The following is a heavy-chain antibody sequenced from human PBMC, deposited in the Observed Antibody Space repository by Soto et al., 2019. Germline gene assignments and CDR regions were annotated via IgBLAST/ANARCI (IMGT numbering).Heavy chain of an antibody. CDR1: GYSFTTSW. CDR2: IYPGDSDT. J-gene: IGHJ6*02. D-gene: IGHD5-12*01. V-gene: IGHV5-51*01. Sequence: GESLKISRKASGYSFTTSWIGWVRQMPVKALEWMGMIYPGDSDTRYSPSFQGQVIISADKSISTAYLQWSSLKASDTAMYYCVRHKPTNIAGYDEGMDVWGQGTKVTVSS. CDR3: VRHKPTNIAGYDEGMDV.